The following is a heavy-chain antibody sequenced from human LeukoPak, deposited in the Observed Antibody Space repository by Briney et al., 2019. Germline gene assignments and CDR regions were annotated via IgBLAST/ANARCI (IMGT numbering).Heavy chain of an antibody. J-gene: IGHJ4*02. Sequence: GGSLRLSCAASGFTFSSYGMHWVRQAPGKGLEWVAVIWYDGSNKYYAESVKGRLTIPRDNSKNTLYLQMNSLRAEDTTVYYCARDLKDRYYDSSGSPGYWGQGTLVTVSS. D-gene: IGHD3-22*01. CDR1: GFTFSSYG. CDR3: ARDLKDRYYDSSGSPGY. V-gene: IGHV3-33*01. CDR2: IWYDGSNK.